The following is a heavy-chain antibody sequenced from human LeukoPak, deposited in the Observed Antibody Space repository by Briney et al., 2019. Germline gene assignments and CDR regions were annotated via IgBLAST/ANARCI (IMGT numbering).Heavy chain of an antibody. CDR1: GFTFSSYA. CDR2: ISYDGSNK. D-gene: IGHD3-16*01. J-gene: IGHJ4*02. V-gene: IGHV3-30*01. CDR3: ARERITVDFDY. Sequence: GGSLRLSCAASGFTFSSYAMHWVRQAPGEGLEWVAVISYDGSNKYYADSVKGRFTISRDNSKNTLYLQMNSLRAEDTAVYYCARERITVDFDYWGQGTLVTVSS.